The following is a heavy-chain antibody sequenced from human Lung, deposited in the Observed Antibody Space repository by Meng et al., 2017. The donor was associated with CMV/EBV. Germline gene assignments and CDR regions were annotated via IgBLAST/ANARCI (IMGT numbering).Heavy chain of an antibody. CDR1: GFPFSSAW. CDR2: IKSKGDGGTT. J-gene: IGHJ4*02. CDR3: ATDRASSAWSWTPTNF. D-gene: IGHD6-19*01. V-gene: IGHV3-15*01. Sequence: SCAASGFPFSSAWMSWVRQAPGKGLEWVGRIKSKGDGGTTDYAAPLKGRIPISRDESKKMLFLRMDTLQTEDTAVCYCATDRASSAWSWTPTNFWXQGTLVTVSS.